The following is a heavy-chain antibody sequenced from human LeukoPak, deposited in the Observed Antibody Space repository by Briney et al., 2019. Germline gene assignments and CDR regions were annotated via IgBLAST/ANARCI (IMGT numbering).Heavy chain of an antibody. CDR1: GGSISSYY. J-gene: IGHJ4*02. Sequence: SETLSLTCTVSGGSISSYYWSWIRQPPGKGLEWIGYIYYSGSTNYNPSLKSRVTISVDTSKNQFSLKLSSVTAADTAVYYRARVSLGDYDILTGYYPLYYFDYWGQGTLVTVSS. CDR3: ARVSLGDYDILTGYYPLYYFDY. CDR2: IYYSGST. D-gene: IGHD3-9*01. V-gene: IGHV4-59*01.